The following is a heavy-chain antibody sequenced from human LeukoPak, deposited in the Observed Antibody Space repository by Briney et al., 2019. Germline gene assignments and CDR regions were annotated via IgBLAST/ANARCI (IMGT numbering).Heavy chain of an antibody. J-gene: IGHJ6*03. CDR3: AKDRCSNGVGCYYYYIDV. V-gene: IGHV3-23*01. CDR1: VFTFSSYG. D-gene: IGHD2-8*01. CDR2: ISGSGGNT. Sequence: GGSLRLSCAASVFTFSSYGMSGVRQAPGKGLEWVSAISGSGGNTYYADSVKGRFTISRDSSKNILYLQMNSLRDEDRAVYYCAKDRCSNGVGCYYYYIDVWGKGTTVTISS.